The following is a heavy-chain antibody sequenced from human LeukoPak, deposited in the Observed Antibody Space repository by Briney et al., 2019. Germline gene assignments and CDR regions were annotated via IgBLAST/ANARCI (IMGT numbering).Heavy chain of an antibody. CDR3: AKADSSGYYPSAYFDY. CDR2: ISGSGDST. J-gene: IGHJ4*02. D-gene: IGHD3-22*01. CDR1: GFTFSSYA. Sequence: PGGSLRLSCAASGFTFSSYAMSWVRQAPGKGLEWVSAISGSGDSTYYADSVKGRFTISRDNSKNTLYLQMNSLRAEDTAVYYCAKADSSGYYPSAYFDYWGQGTLVTVSS. V-gene: IGHV3-23*01.